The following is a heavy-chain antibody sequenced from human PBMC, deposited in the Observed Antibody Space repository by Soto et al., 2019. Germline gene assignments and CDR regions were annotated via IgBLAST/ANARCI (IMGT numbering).Heavy chain of an antibody. CDR3: VSWVSAHFDS. V-gene: IGHV3-23*01. Sequence: QAWGSLRLSCAASRFTSGYHAINWVRQAPGKGLEWVSTISSNGENTHNADSVKGRFIISSDNSSNTVALQLNSLRAEDTAVYYCVSWVSAHFDSWGHGTLVTVSS. D-gene: IGHD6-13*01. J-gene: IGHJ4*01. CDR1: RFTSGYHA. CDR2: ISSNGENT.